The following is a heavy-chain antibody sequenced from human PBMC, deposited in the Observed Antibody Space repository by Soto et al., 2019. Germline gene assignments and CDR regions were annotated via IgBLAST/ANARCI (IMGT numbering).Heavy chain of an antibody. CDR2: INEDGSDK. CDR1: GFNFRTYW. Sequence: EVQLVESGGGLVQPGGSLTVSCAASGFNFRTYWMSWVRQAPGKGLEWVANINEDGSDKYYVDSVKGRLTVSRDNAKNVLYLQLNSLRAEVTDVYYGAREGFGDGPKGAVFDHWGQGSLVTVSS. CDR3: AREGFGDGPKGAVFDH. V-gene: IGHV3-7*03. J-gene: IGHJ4*02. D-gene: IGHD3-10*01.